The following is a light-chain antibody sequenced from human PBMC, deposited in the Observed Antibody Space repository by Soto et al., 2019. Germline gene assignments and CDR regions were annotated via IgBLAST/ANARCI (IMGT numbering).Light chain of an antibody. CDR1: QGIRND. V-gene: IGKV1-6*01. Sequence: AIPMTQSPSSLSESVGDRVTITCRASQGIRNDLGWYQQKPGKAPKLLIYAASSLQSGVPSRFSGSGSGTDFTLTISSLQTEEFATYDCLQDYHSPWTFGKGTKVDIK. CDR3: LQDYHSPWT. J-gene: IGKJ1*01. CDR2: AAS.